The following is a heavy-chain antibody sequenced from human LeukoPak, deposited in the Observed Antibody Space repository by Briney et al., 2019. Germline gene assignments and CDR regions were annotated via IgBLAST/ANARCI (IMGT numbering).Heavy chain of an antibody. V-gene: IGHV4-34*01. CDR3: ARVRPSSGYYYVVGSYGMDV. CDR2: INHSGNT. CDR1: GGSFSGYY. D-gene: IGHD3-22*01. J-gene: IGHJ6*02. Sequence: SETLSLTCAVYGGSFSGYYWSWIRQPPGKGLEWIGEINHSGNTNYNPSLKSRVTISVDTSKNQFSLKLSSVTAADTAVYYCARVRPSSGYYYVVGSYGMDVWGQGTTVTVSS.